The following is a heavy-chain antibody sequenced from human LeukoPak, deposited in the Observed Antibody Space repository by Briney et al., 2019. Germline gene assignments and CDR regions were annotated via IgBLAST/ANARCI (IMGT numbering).Heavy chain of an antibody. CDR3: AKDLATYSSSWYVYYYYGMDV. J-gene: IGHJ6*02. D-gene: IGHD6-13*01. CDR2: ISYDGSNK. Sequence: SCKASGYTFTGYYMHWVRQAPGKGLEWVAVISYDGSNKYYADSVKGRFTISRDNSKNTLYLQMNSLRAEDTAVYYCAKDLATYSSSWYVYYYYGMDVWGQGTTVTVSS. CDR1: GYTFTGYY. V-gene: IGHV3-30*18.